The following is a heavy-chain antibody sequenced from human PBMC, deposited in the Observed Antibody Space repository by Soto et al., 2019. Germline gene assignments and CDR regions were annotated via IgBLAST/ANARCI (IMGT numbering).Heavy chain of an antibody. Sequence: ASVKVSCKASGGTFSSYAISWVRQAPGQGLEWMGGIIPIFGTANYAQKFQGRVTITADESTSTAYMELSSLRSEDTAVYYCARAPRPYCSGGSCYMGFDPWGQGTLVTVSS. J-gene: IGHJ5*02. V-gene: IGHV1-69*13. CDR3: ARAPRPYCSGGSCYMGFDP. D-gene: IGHD2-15*01. CDR1: GGTFSSYA. CDR2: IIPIFGTA.